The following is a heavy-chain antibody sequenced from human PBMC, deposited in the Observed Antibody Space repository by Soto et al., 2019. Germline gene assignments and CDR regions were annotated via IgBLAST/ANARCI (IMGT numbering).Heavy chain of an antibody. CDR3: ARHGDYDFWSGYISY. CDR2: IYYSGST. J-gene: IGHJ4*02. D-gene: IGHD3-3*01. CDR1: GGSISSYY. Sequence: SETLSLTCTVSGGSISSYYWSWIRQPPGKGLEWIGYIYYSGSTNYNPSLKSRVTISVDTSKNQFSLKLGSVTAADTAVYYCARHGDYDFWSGYISYWGQGTLVTVSS. V-gene: IGHV4-59*08.